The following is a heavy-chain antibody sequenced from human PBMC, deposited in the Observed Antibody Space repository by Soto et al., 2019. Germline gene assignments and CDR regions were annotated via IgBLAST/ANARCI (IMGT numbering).Heavy chain of an antibody. V-gene: IGHV3-23*01. CDR2: ISGSGGST. CDR1: GFTISSYS. CDR3: AKDVLQNAHGY. J-gene: IGHJ4*02. Sequence: GGSQRLSCTASGFTISSYSMSWVRQAPGKGLEWVSAISGSGGSTYYADSVKGRFTISRDNSKNTLYLQMNSLRAEDTAVYYCAKDVLQNAHGYWGQGTLVTVSS. D-gene: IGHD2-8*01.